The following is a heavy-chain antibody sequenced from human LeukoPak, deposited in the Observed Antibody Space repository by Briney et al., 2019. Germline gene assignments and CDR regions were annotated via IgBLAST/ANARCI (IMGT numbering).Heavy chain of an antibody. CDR1: GFTFSSYW. CDR3: AKSPSDFWSGYYSDY. V-gene: IGHV3-7*01. D-gene: IGHD3-3*01. J-gene: IGHJ4*02. CDR2: IKQDGSEK. Sequence: SGGSLRLSCAASGFTFSSYWMSWVRQAPGKGLEWVANIKQDGSEKYYVDSVKGRFTISRDNAKNSLYLQMNSLRAEDTAVYYCAKSPSDFWSGYYSDYWGQGTLVTVSS.